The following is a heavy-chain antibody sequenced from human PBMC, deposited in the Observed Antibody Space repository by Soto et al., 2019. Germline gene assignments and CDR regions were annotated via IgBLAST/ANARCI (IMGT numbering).Heavy chain of an antibody. CDR2: MNPNSGNT. D-gene: IGHD3-3*01. J-gene: IGHJ6*03. V-gene: IGHV1-8*01. CDR3: ARGAHPPAYYDFWSGYLAGYYYYMDV. Sequence: ASVKVSCKASGYTFTSYDINWVRQATGQGLEWMGWMNPNSGNTGYAQKFQGRVTMTRNTSISTAYMELSSLRSEDTAVYYCARGAHPPAYYDFWSGYLAGYYYYMDVWGKGTTVTVSS. CDR1: GYTFTSYD.